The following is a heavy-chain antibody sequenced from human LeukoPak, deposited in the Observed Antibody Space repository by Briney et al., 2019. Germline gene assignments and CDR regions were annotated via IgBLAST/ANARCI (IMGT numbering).Heavy chain of an antibody. CDR3: ARDRGVVIADMGYYFDY. J-gene: IGHJ4*02. CDR1: GFTFDDYT. V-gene: IGHV3-43*01. Sequence: PGGSLRLSCAASGFTFDDYTMHWVRQAPGKGLEWVSLISWDGGSTYYADSVKGRFTISRDNAKNSLYLQMNNLRVEDTAVYYCARDRGVVIADMGYYFDYWSQGTLVTVSS. D-gene: IGHD2-21*01. CDR2: ISWDGGST.